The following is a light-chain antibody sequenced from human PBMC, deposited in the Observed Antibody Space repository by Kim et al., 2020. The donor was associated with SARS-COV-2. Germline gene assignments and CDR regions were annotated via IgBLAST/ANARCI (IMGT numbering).Light chain of an antibody. V-gene: IGKV3-20*01. CDR3: QQYASSRT. CDR2: GAS. J-gene: IGKJ1*01. CDR1: QSVSSNY. Sequence: LSPGEIATLSCRASQSVSSNYLAWYQQKPGQAPRLLVYGASSRATGIPDRFSGSGSGTDFSLTISRLEPEDFAVYYCQQYASSRTFGQGTKVDIK.